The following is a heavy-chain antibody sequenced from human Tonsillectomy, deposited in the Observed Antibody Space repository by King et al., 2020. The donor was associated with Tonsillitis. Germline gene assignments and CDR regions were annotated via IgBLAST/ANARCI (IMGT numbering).Heavy chain of an antibody. V-gene: IGHV3-48*04. CDR3: ARLWVTSFGSSLDY. CDR1: GFTFSSST. D-gene: IGHD6-6*01. Sequence: EVQLVESGGGLVQPGGSLRLSCAASGFTFSSSTMNWVRQAPGKGLEWVSYISSSSSTISYADSVKGRFTVSRDNAKNSVYLQMNSLRAEDTAVYYCARLWVTSFGSSLDYWGQGTLVTVSS. J-gene: IGHJ4*02. CDR2: ISSSSSTI.